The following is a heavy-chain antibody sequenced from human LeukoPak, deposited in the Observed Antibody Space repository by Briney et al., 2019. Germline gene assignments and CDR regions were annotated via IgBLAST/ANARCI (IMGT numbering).Heavy chain of an antibody. CDR1: GYKFTSYW. Sequence: GESLKISCKASGYKFTSYWISWVRQMPGKGLEWMGRIDPSDAYTNYNPSFQGRVTVSADNSITTAYLNFRGLRTSDSGLYYYALGGISSSWYYWFDPWGQGTLVTVSS. CDR2: IDPSDAYT. J-gene: IGHJ5*02. CDR3: ALGGISSSWYYWFDP. D-gene: IGHD6-13*01. V-gene: IGHV5-10-1*01.